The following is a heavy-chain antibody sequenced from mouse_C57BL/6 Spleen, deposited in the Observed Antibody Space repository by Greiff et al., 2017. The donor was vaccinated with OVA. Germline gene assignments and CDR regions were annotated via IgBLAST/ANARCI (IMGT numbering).Heavy chain of an antibody. CDR2: INPSTGGT. Sequence: VQLQQSGPELVKPGASVKISCKASGYSFTGYYMNWVKQSPEKSLEWIGEINPSTGGTTYNQKFKAKATLTVDKSSSTAYMQLKSLTSEDSAVYYCARGSDFPLPHYFDYWGQGTTLTVSS. D-gene: IGHD2-1*01. V-gene: IGHV1-42*01. J-gene: IGHJ2*01. CDR1: GYSFTGYY. CDR3: ARGSDFPLPHYFDY.